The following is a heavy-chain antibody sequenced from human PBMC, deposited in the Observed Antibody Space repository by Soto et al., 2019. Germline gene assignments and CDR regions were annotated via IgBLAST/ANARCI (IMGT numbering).Heavy chain of an antibody. CDR2: IYYSGST. D-gene: IGHD3-22*01. CDR1: GGSITSYH. Sequence: SETLSLTCIVSGGSITSYHWSWIRQPPVKGLEWIGYIYYSGSTNYNPSLKSRVTISVDTSKNQFSLKLSSVTAADTAVYYCARERYYYDSSGYYYFDYWGQGTLVTVSS. J-gene: IGHJ4*02. V-gene: IGHV4-59*01. CDR3: ARERYYYDSSGYYYFDY.